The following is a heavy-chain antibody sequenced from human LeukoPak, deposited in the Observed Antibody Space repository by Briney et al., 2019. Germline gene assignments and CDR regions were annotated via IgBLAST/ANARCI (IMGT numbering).Heavy chain of an antibody. Sequence: ASVKVSCKASGYTSTSYGISWVRQAPGQGLEWMGWLSAYNGNTNYAQKLQGRVTMTTDTSTSTAYMELRSLRSDDTAVYYCARDLAVAGTIGYWGQGTLVTVSS. D-gene: IGHD6-19*01. V-gene: IGHV1-18*01. CDR2: LSAYNGNT. CDR3: ARDLAVAGTIGY. J-gene: IGHJ4*02. CDR1: GYTSTSYG.